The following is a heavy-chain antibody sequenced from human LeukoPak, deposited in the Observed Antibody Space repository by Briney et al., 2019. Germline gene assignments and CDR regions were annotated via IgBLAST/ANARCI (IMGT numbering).Heavy chain of an antibody. CDR2: ISGSGGRT. Sequence: GGSLRLSCAASGSTFSGYVMNWVRQAPGKGLEWVSGISGSGGRTYYADSVKGRFTISRDNSNNILYLQMSSLRAGDTAVYYCAKSMAGTYGPDYWGQGTLVTVSS. D-gene: IGHD6-19*01. CDR1: GSTFSGYV. J-gene: IGHJ4*02. CDR3: AKSMAGTYGPDY. V-gene: IGHV3-23*01.